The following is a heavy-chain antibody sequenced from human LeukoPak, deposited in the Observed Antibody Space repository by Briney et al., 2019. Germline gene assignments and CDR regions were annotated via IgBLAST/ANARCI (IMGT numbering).Heavy chain of an antibody. Sequence: GASVKVSCKASGYTFTGYYMHWVRQAPGQGLEWMGWFNPNSGDTNYAQKFQGRVTMTRDTSISTAYMELGRLTSDDTAVYHCGRGTYCSGGSCYSFDYWGQGTLVTVSS. CDR3: GRGTYCSGGSCYSFDY. J-gene: IGHJ4*02. V-gene: IGHV1-2*02. CDR1: GYTFTGYY. D-gene: IGHD2-15*01. CDR2: FNPNSGDT.